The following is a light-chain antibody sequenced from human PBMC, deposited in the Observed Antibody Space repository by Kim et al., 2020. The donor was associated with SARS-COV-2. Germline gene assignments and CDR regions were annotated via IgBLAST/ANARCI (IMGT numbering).Light chain of an antibody. Sequence: VALGQTVRITCQGDSLRSYYASWFQQKPGQAPVLVIYGKNNRPSGIPDRFSGSSSGNTASLTITGAQAEDEADYYCNSRDSSGNRVFGGGTKLTVL. V-gene: IGLV3-19*01. CDR3: NSRDSSGNRV. J-gene: IGLJ3*02. CDR1: SLRSYY. CDR2: GKN.